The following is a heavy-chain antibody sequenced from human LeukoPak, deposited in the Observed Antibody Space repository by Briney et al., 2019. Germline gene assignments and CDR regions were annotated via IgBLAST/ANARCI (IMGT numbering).Heavy chain of an antibody. V-gene: IGHV5-51*01. CDR1: GYRFTSDW. CDR3: ARQRGIAVAGPFDY. CDR2: IYPGDSDT. J-gene: IGHJ4*02. D-gene: IGHD6-19*01. Sequence: GESLKISCKGSGYRFTSDWIGWVRQMPGKGLEWMGIIYPGDSDTRYSPSFQGQVTISADKSVNTAYLQWSSLKASDTAMYYCARQRGIAVAGPFDYWGQGTLVTVSS.